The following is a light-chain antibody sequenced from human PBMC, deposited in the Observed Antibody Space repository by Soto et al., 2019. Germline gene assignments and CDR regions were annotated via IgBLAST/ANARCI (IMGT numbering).Light chain of an antibody. Sequence: IEVTQSPSSLAASLGDRVTITCRASQTIGTYVNWYRQKSGAAPELLIYDASTFQSGVPSRFRGGASVTDFTLTISSLQLDDFATYYCQQSYNTPLTFGQGTKVEIK. V-gene: IGKV1-39*01. J-gene: IGKJ1*01. CDR3: QQSYNTPLT. CDR2: DAS. CDR1: QTIGTY.